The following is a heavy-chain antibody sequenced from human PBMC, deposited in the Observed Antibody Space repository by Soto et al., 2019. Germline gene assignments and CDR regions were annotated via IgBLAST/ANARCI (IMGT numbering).Heavy chain of an antibody. CDR2: IYYSGST. CDR3: ARAALVAVLADY. J-gene: IGHJ4*02. Sequence: QVQLQESGPGLVKPSQTLSLTCTVSGGSISSGGYYWSWIRQHPGKGLEWIGYIYYSGSTYYNPSLKGRVTMSVDTSKTQSSLKLSSVTAADTAVYYCARAALVAVLADYWGQGTLVTVSS. CDR1: GGSISSGGYY. D-gene: IGHD6-6*01. V-gene: IGHV4-31*03.